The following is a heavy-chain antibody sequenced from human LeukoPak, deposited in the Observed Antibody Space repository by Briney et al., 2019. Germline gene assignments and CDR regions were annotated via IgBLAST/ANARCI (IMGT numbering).Heavy chain of an antibody. CDR1: GFSFSIHW. Sequence: PGGSLRLSCAASGFSFSIHWMIWVRQAPGKGLEWVATINPDGTEKRYVDSVKGRFTISRDNGKNSLYLQMNSLRAEDTAVYYCVRDCSSASLSSGCYYAMDVWGKGTTVTVSS. V-gene: IGHV3-7*03. CDR3: VRDCSSASLSSGCYYAMDV. CDR2: INPDGTEK. D-gene: IGHD2-2*01. J-gene: IGHJ6*04.